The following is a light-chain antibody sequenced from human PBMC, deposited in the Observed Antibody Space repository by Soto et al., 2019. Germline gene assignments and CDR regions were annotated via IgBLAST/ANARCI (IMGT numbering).Light chain of an antibody. Sequence: EIVVTQSPATLSVSPGERATLSCRASQSVASDFAWYQQKPGQAPRLLIYDASTRATGIPARFSGSGSGTEFTLTISSLQSEDFAVYYCQQYNYWPQTFGQGTK. CDR1: QSVASD. J-gene: IGKJ1*01. CDR2: DAS. V-gene: IGKV3-15*01. CDR3: QQYNYWPQT.